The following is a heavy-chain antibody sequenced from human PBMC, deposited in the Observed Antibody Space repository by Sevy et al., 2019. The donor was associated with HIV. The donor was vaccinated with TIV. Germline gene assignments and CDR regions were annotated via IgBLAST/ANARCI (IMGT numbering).Heavy chain of an antibody. CDR2: INHSGST. V-gene: IGHV4-34*01. J-gene: IGHJ6*02. CDR1: GGSFSGYY. CDR3: AGRKWSGYYWYYYYGMDV. Sequence: ETLSLTCAVYGGSFSGYYWSWIRQPPGKGLEWIGEINHSGSTNYNPSLKSRVTISVDTSKNQFSLKLSSVTAADTAVYYCAGRKWSGYYWYYYYGMDVWGQGTTVTVSS. D-gene: IGHD3-3*01.